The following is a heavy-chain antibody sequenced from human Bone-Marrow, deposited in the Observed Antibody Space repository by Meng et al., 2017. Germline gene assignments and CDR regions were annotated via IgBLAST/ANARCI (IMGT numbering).Heavy chain of an antibody. V-gene: IGHV5-51*01. D-gene: IGHD3-22*01. CDR2: IYPGDSDT. CDR3: ARLFSYYDSSGYYHYWYFDL. Sequence: GESLKISCKGSGYSFTSYWIGWVRQMPGKGLEWMGIIYPGDSDTRYSPSFRGQVTISADKSISTAYLQWSSLKASDTAMYYCARLFSYYDSSGYYHYWYFDLWGRGTLVTVSS. J-gene: IGHJ2*01. CDR1: GYSFTSYW.